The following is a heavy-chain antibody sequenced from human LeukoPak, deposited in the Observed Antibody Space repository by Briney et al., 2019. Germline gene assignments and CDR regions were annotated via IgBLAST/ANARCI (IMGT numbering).Heavy chain of an antibody. V-gene: IGHV3-74*01. CDR1: GFSFSGHW. D-gene: IGHD5-18*01. Sequence: GGSLRLSCTASGFSFSGHWMHWARQLPGKGLVWVSRISPTGSTTSYADSVKGRFTVSRDNAKNTLYLQVNNLRAEDTAVYYCVREGSGYPDYWGQGTLVTVSS. J-gene: IGHJ4*02. CDR3: VREGSGYPDY. CDR2: ISPTGSTT.